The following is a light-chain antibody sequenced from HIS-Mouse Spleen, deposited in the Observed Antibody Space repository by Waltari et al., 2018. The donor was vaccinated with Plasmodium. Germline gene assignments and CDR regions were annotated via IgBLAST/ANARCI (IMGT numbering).Light chain of an antibody. J-gene: IGLJ2*01. CDR1: SRDVGSSNL. Sequence: QSALTQPASVSGSPGQSLTISCTGTSRDVGSSNLVSWYQQHPAKAPTVMSYEGSKRPSGVSNRFSGSKSGNTASLTISGLQAEDEADYYCCSYAGSSTFVVFGGGTKLTVL. CDR2: EGS. V-gene: IGLV2-23*03. CDR3: CSYAGSSTFVV.